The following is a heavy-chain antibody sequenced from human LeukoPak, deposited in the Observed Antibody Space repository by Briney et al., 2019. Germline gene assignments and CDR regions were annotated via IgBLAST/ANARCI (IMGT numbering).Heavy chain of an antibody. CDR1: QFTFSNYA. J-gene: IGHJ6*02. CDR2: ISGSGNTT. V-gene: IGHV3-23*01. D-gene: IGHD6-6*01. CDR3: AREGAARPPYYYGMDV. Sequence: GGSLRLSCAASQFTFSNYAMSWVRQAPGKGLEWVSAISGSGNTTYFGDSVTGRFTISRDNPKNTVYLQMNSLSAEDTAVYYCAREGAARPPYYYGMDVWGQGTTVTVSS.